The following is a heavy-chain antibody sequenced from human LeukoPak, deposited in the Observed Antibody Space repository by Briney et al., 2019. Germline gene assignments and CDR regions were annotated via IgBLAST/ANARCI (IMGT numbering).Heavy chain of an antibody. CDR2: INPKSGDT. D-gene: IGHD2-21*01. CDR3: ARVYIYSGGYFDY. J-gene: IGHJ4*02. Sequence: GASVKVSCKASGYTFTDYYIHWVRQATGQGLEWMGWINPKSGDTNYAPKFQGRVTMTRDTSISTAYMELNSLTSDDTAVYFCARVYIYSGGYFDYWGQGTLVTVSS. V-gene: IGHV1-2*02. CDR1: GYTFTDYY.